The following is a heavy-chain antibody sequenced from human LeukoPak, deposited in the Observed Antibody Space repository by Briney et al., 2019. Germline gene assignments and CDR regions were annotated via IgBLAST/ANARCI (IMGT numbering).Heavy chain of an antibody. J-gene: IGHJ3*02. D-gene: IGHD3-22*01. V-gene: IGHV1-69*05. CDR3: ARSGYYDSSGYLLAFDI. Sequence: GASVKVSCKASGGTFSSYAISWVRQAPGQGLEWMGGIIPIFGTANYAQKFQGRVTITTDESTSTVYMELSSLRSEDTAVYYCARSGYYDSSGYLLAFDIWGQGTMVTVPS. CDR2: IIPIFGTA. CDR1: GGTFSSYA.